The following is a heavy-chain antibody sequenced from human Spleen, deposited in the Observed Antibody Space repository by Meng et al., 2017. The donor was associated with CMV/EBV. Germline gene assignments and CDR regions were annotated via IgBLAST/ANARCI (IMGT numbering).Heavy chain of an antibody. D-gene: IGHD6-13*01. CDR3: AREYSSSWYYYYGMDV. V-gene: IGHV4-61*01. J-gene: IGHJ6*02. CDR2: IHYRGTT. CDR1: GGSVSSGSSY. Sequence: SETLSLTCTVSGGSVSSGSSYWTWIRQPPGKGLEWIGYIHYRGTTNYNPSLKSRVTMSVDTPKNQFSLRLSSVTAADTAVYYCAREYSSSWYYYYGMDVWGQGTTVTVSS.